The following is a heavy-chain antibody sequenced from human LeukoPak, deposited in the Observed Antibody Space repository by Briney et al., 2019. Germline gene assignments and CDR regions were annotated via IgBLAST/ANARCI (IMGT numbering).Heavy chain of an antibody. D-gene: IGHD3-10*01. V-gene: IGHV1-69*13. CDR2: IIPIFGTA. CDR1: GYIFTNYD. J-gene: IGHJ4*02. CDR3: ARGVTMVRGHFDY. Sequence: SVKVSCKASGYIFTNYDINWVRQAPGQGLEWMGGIIPIFGTANYAQKFQGRVTITADESTSTAYMELSSLRSEDTAVYYCARGVTMVRGHFDYWGQGTLVTVSS.